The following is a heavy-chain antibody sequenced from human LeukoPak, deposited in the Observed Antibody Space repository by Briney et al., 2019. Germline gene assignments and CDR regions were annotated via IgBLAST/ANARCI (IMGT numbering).Heavy chain of an antibody. D-gene: IGHD1-26*01. V-gene: IGHV4-59*01. CDR1: GGSIGGYY. Sequence: ETLCLTCTVSGGSIGGYYWTWIRQPPGKGLEWIGNIYYSGSTNYSPSLKSRVTISVDTSKNQFSLKLSSVTAADTAVYYCARVRSPLTVDYWGQGTMVTVSS. J-gene: IGHJ4*02. CDR3: ARVRSPLTVDY. CDR2: IYYSGST.